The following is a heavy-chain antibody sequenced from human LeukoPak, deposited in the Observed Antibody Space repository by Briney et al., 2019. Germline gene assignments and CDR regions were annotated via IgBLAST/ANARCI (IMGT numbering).Heavy chain of an antibody. J-gene: IGHJ4*02. CDR3: AGEREQQLALCY. CDR1: GYTFTGYY. CDR2: INPNSGGT. Sequence: ASVKVSCKASGYTFTGYYMHWVRQAPGQGLEWMGWINPNSGGTNYAKKFQGRVTMTWDTSISTAYMELSRLRSDDTAVYYCAGEREQQLALCYWGQGTLVTVSS. V-gene: IGHV1-2*02. D-gene: IGHD6-13*01.